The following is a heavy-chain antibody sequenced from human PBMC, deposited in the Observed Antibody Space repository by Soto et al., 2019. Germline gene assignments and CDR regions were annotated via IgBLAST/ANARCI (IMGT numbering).Heavy chain of an antibody. Sequence: PGESLKISCKGYGYTFTNFWIGWVRQMPGKGLEWMGIIHPGESDVRYNPSFRGQVTISADKDISTAYLQWSSLKASDTAMYFCARSDFYCSSYGMAVWGQGTTVTVSS. D-gene: IGHD3-3*01. V-gene: IGHV5-51*01. CDR1: GYTFTNFW. J-gene: IGHJ6*02. CDR3: ARSDFYCSSYGMAV. CDR2: IHPGESDV.